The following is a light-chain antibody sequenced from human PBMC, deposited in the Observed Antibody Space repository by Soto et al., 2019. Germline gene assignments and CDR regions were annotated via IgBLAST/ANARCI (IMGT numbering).Light chain of an antibody. V-gene: IGKV3-20*01. J-gene: IGKJ1*01. CDR2: GAS. Sequence: MVLTQSPATLSLSPGARATLSCRASQSVSSYLAWYQQKPGQAPRLLIYGASSRATGIPDRFSGSGSGTDFTLTISRLEPEDFAVYYCQQYGSSPWAFGQGTKVDIK. CDR3: QQYGSSPWA. CDR1: QSVSSY.